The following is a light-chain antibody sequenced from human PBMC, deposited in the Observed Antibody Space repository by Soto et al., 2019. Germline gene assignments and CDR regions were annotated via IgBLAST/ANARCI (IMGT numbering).Light chain of an antibody. V-gene: IGKV1-39*01. Sequence: DIQMTQSPASLSASVGDRVTITCRASQAINKNLNWYRHKLGKAPELLIYDASDSQAGVPSRFSGSGSGADFTLIISGLQPEDFATYYCQQYYSTPPTFGQGTRVDIK. CDR3: QQYYSTPPT. CDR2: DAS. J-gene: IGKJ1*01. CDR1: QAINKN.